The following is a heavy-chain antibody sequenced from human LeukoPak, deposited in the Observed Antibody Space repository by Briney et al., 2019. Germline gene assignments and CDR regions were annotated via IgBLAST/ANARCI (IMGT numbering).Heavy chain of an antibody. CDR3: AKGTNYYGSGSYYNDNGMDV. Sequence: GGSLRLSCAASGFTFSSYAMNWVRQAPGKGLEWVSSVSGSGGIKYHPDSVKDRFTISRDNSKNTLYLKINSLRAEDTAVYYCAKGTNYYGSGSYYNDNGMDVWGQGTTVTVSS. CDR1: GFTFSSYA. D-gene: IGHD3-10*01. V-gene: IGHV3-23*01. J-gene: IGHJ6*02. CDR2: VSGSGGIK.